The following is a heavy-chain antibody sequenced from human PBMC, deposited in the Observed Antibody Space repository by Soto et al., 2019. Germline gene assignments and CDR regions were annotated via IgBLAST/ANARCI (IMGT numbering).Heavy chain of an antibody. V-gene: IGHV4-39*01. Sequence: SETLSLTCTVSGGSISSSSYYWGWIRQPPGKGLEWIGSIYYSGSTYYNPSLKSRVTISVDTSKNQFSLKLSSVTAADTAVYYCARTLKGGLRIAVAGTWDYWGQGTLVTVS. CDR1: GGSISSSSYY. J-gene: IGHJ4*02. CDR3: ARTLKGGLRIAVAGTWDY. CDR2: IYYSGST. D-gene: IGHD6-19*01.